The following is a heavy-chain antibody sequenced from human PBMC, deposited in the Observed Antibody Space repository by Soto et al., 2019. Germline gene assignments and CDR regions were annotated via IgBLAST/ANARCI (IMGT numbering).Heavy chain of an antibody. CDR1: GYIFATYW. CDR2: IYPGDSDT. D-gene: IGHD1-26*01. V-gene: IGHV5-51*01. CDR3: IRGRNWFDP. J-gene: IGHJ5*02. Sequence: GESLKISCTGSGYIFATYWIGWVRQMPGKGLEWMGIIYPGDSDTTYSPSFQGQVTISVDKSISTAYLQWTSLKASDTAMYYCIRGRNWFDPWGQGTLVTVSS.